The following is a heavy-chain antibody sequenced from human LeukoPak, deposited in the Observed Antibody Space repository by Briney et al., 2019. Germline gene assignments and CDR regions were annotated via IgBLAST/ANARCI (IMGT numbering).Heavy chain of an antibody. D-gene: IGHD3-22*01. Sequence: GGSLRLSCAASGFTFSNYWMHWVRQAPGKGLEWVSAISGSGGSTYYADSVKGRFTISRDNSKNTLYLQMNSLRAEDTAVYYCAKGNTMIVVVSDYWGQGTLVTVSS. CDR2: ISGSGGST. CDR3: AKGNTMIVVVSDY. V-gene: IGHV3-23*01. CDR1: GFTFSNYW. J-gene: IGHJ4*02.